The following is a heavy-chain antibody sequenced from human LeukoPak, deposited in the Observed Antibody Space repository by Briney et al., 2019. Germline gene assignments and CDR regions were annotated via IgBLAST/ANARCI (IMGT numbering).Heavy chain of an antibody. J-gene: IGHJ4*02. CDR1: GFIFSNYW. D-gene: IGHD3-10*01. V-gene: IGHV3-7*01. CDR3: ARDRPWSFYGSGHNIFDS. CDR2: IKEHGSET. Sequence: PGGSLRLSCAASGFIFSNYWMSWVRQAPGKGLERVANIKEHGSETNYVDSVKGRFIISRDNAKNSLYLQMNSLKAEDTAVYYCARDRPWSFYGSGHNIFDSWGQGTLVTVSS.